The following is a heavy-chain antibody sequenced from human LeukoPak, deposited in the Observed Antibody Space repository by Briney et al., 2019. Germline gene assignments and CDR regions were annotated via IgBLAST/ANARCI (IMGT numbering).Heavy chain of an antibody. D-gene: IGHD2-21*02. Sequence: GGSLRLSCAASGFTFSSYWMSWVRQAPGKGLEWVANIKQDGSEKYYVDSVKGRFTISRDHAKNSLYLQMNSLRAEDTAVYYCARAAYCGGDCYQYYFDYWGQGTLVTVSS. CDR1: GFTFSSYW. J-gene: IGHJ4*02. V-gene: IGHV3-7*01. CDR2: IKQDGSEK. CDR3: ARAAYCGGDCYQYYFDY.